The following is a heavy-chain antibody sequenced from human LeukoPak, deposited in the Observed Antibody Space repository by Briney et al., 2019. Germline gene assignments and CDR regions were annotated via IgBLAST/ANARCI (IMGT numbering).Heavy chain of an antibody. CDR2: INPYTANT. CDR1: GYAFTNYG. CDR3: ARVPSGGSEYFHH. Sequence: ASVKVSCKTSGYAFTNYGISWLRQAPGQGLEWMGWINPYTANTNSAQEVRDRVTLTTDTSTSTAYMEVRTLRSDDTAVYYCARVPSGGSEYFHHWGQGTLVTVSS. J-gene: IGHJ1*01. D-gene: IGHD3-16*01. V-gene: IGHV1-18*04.